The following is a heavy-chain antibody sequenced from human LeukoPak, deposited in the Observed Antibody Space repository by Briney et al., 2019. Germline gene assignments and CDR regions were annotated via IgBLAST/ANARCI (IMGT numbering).Heavy chain of an antibody. CDR3: ARILTGGMAGLDG. V-gene: IGHV2-70*11. Sequence: SGPALVKPTQTLTLPCTFSGFSLSTSGMCVSWIRQPPEKALEWLARIDWDADQYYRTSLKTQIPISQDTSKNQVGLPITKLHPVDTATYYCARILTGGMAGLDGWGQGTLETVSS. CDR2: IDWDADQ. J-gene: IGHJ5*02. D-gene: IGHD2-8*02. CDR1: GFSLSTSGMC.